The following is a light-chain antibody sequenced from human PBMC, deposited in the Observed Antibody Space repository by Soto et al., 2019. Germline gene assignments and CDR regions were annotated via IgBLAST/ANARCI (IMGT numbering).Light chain of an antibody. J-gene: IGKJ5*01. CDR2: AAS. Sequence: IQLTQSPSSLSASVGDRVTITCRASQGIRSYLTWYQQKPGKAPKVLIYAASTLQTGVPSRFSGSGPGTDFNLTISSLKPEDLANYCGQDLESYTINCGQG. V-gene: IGKV1-9*01. CDR3: QDLESYTIN. CDR1: QGIRSY.